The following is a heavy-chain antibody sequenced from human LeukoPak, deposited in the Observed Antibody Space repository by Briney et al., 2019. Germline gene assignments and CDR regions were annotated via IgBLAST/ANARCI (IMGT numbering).Heavy chain of an antibody. CDR3: ASMGSPQLLSRVKGFGY. J-gene: IGHJ4*02. D-gene: IGHD3-10*01. CDR1: GFTFSSYG. Sequence: PGGSLRLSCAASGFTFSSYGMPWVRQAPGKGLEWVSSISSSSSYIYYADSVKGRFTISRGNAKNSLYLQMNSLRAEDTAVYYCASMGSPQLLSRVKGFGYWGQGTLVTVSS. CDR2: ISSSSSYI. V-gene: IGHV3-21*01.